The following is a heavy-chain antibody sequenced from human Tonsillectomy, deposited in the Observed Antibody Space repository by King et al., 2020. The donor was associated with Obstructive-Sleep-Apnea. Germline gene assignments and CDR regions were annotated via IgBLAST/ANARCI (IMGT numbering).Heavy chain of an antibody. CDR2: ISYDGSNT. D-gene: IGHD2-15*01. J-gene: IGHJ4*02. Sequence: VQLVESGGGVVQPGRSLRLSCAASGFTFSNSAIHWVRQAPGKGLEWVAVISYDGSNTYYADSVKGRFTISSDNSRNTLYLQMNSLRAEDTAVYYCARDGEYCSGGSCYSSDYFDYWGQGTLVTVSS. V-gene: IGHV3-30*04. CDR1: GFTFSNSA. CDR3: ARDGEYCSGGSCYSSDYFDY.